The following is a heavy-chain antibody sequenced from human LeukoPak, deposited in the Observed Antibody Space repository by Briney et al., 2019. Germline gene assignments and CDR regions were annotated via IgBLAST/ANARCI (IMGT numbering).Heavy chain of an antibody. CDR2: ISSDGSST. CDR3: AIALPPSINTPWK. Sequence: GGSLRLSCAHSGFTFSSYWMHWVRQAPGKGLVWVSRISSDGSSTSYADSVKGRFTISRDNAKNTLYLQMNSLRAEDTAVYYCAIALPPSINTPWKWGQGTLVTVSS. J-gene: IGHJ4*02. V-gene: IGHV3-74*01. CDR1: GFTFSSYW. D-gene: IGHD3-3*02.